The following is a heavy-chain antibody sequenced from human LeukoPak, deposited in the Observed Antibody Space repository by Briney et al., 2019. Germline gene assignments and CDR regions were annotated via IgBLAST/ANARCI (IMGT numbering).Heavy chain of an antibody. V-gene: IGHV1-18*01. CDR3: AREVYDYVWGSYRRYNWFDP. Sequence: ASVKVSCKASGYTFTSYGISWVRQAPGQGLEWMGWISAYNGNTNYAQKFQGRVTMTRDTSISTAYMELSRLRSDDTAVYYCAREVYDYVWGSYRRYNWFDPWGQGTLVTVSS. CDR1: GYTFTSYG. J-gene: IGHJ5*02. CDR2: ISAYNGNT. D-gene: IGHD3-16*02.